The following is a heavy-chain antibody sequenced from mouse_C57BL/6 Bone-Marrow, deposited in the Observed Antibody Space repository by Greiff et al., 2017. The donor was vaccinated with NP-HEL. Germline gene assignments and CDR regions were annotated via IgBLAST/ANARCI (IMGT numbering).Heavy chain of an antibody. V-gene: IGHV7-3*01. CDR3: ARYTPSYGSSYWYFDV. CDR2: IRNKANGYTT. J-gene: IGHJ1*03. Sequence: EVKLVESGGGLVQPGGSLSLSCAASGFTFTDYYMSWVRQPPGKALEWLGFIRNKANGYTTEYSASVKGRFTISRDNSQSILYLQMNALRAEDSATYDCARYTPSYGSSYWYFDVWGTGTTVTVSS. CDR1: GFTFTDYY. D-gene: IGHD1-1*01.